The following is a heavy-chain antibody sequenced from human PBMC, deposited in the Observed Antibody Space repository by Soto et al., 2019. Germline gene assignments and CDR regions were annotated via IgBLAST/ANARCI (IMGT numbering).Heavy chain of an antibody. D-gene: IGHD6-6*01. Sequence: SVKVSCKASGYTFTGSYMHWVRQAPGQGLEWMGWVNPNTGGTNYAQKFQGRVTMTRDTSISTAYMELSRLSSDDTAVFYCARGGYSSSSPSDYWGQGTLVTVSS. CDR1: GYTFTGSY. CDR2: VNPNTGGT. J-gene: IGHJ4*02. V-gene: IGHV1-2*02. CDR3: ARGGYSSSSPSDY.